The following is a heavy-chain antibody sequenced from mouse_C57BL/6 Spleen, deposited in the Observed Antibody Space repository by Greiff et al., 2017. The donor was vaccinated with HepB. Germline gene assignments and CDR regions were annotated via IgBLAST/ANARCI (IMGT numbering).Heavy chain of an antibody. CDR3: AREDGNYWYFDV. CDR1: GFTFSDYY. J-gene: IGHJ1*03. D-gene: IGHD2-1*01. CDR2: INYDGSST. Sequence: EVKLVESEGGLVQPGSSMKLSCTASGFTFSDYYMAWVRQVPEKGLEWVANINYDGSSTYYLDSLKSRFIISRDNAKNILYLQMSSLKSEDTATYYCAREDGNYWYFDVWGTGTTVTVSS. V-gene: IGHV5-16*01.